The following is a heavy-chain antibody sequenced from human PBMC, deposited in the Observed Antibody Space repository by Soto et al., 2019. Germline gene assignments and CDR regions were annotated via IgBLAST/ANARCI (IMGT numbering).Heavy chain of an antibody. CDR1: EFSVSDNY. D-gene: IGHD3-16*01. CDR3: ARDPSYGRGVSFDP. CDR2: IYSSGDT. J-gene: IGHJ5*02. V-gene: IGHV3-66*01. Sequence: EVQLVESGGGLVQPGGSLRLSCAVSEFSVSDNYMSWVRQAPGKGLEWISVIYSSGDTYYADSVKGRLTISRDNSRNTLYLQINDLRVEDTAIYCFARDPSYGRGVSFDPWGQGIPVTVSS.